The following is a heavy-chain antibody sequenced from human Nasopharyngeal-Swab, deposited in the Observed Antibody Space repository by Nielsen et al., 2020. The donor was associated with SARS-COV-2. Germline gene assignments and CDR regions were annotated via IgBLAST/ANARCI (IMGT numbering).Heavy chain of an antibody. J-gene: IGHJ4*02. V-gene: IGHV3-7*01. D-gene: IGHD1-26*01. Sequence: GGSLRLSCAASGFTFSRYTMNWVRQAPGKGLEWVAGTNPDGSENYYVDSMGGRFTISRDNAESSLYLQMDSLTAEDTAVYYCVRHGYYTFDSWGQGSLVTVSS. CDR2: TNPDGSEN. CDR3: VRHGYYTFDS. CDR1: GFTFSRYT.